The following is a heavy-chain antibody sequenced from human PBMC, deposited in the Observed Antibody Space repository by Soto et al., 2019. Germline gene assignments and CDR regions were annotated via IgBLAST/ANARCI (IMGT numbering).Heavy chain of an antibody. CDR2: IYYSGST. CDR1: GGSVSSGSYY. CDR3: ARDIVVVPAAMPAWFDP. D-gene: IGHD2-2*01. J-gene: IGHJ5*02. Sequence: SETLSLTCTVSGGSVSSGSYYWSWIRQPPGKGLEWIGYIYYSGSTNYNPSLKSRVTISVDTSKNQFSLKLSSVTAADTAVYYCARDIVVVPAAMPAWFDPWGQGTLVTVSS. V-gene: IGHV4-61*01.